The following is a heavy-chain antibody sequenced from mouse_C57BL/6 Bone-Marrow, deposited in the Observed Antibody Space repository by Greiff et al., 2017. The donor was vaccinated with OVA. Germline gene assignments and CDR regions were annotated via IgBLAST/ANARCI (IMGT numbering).Heavy chain of an antibody. J-gene: IGHJ3*01. Sequence: QVQLQQPGAELVKPGASVKLSCKASGYTFTSYWMQWVKQRPGQGLEWIGEIDPSDSYTNYNQKFKGKATLTVDTSSSTAYMQLSSLTSEDSAVYYCAVLDPYWGQGTLVTVSA. V-gene: IGHV1-50*01. CDR3: AVLDPY. CDR1: GYTFTSYW. CDR2: IDPSDSYT.